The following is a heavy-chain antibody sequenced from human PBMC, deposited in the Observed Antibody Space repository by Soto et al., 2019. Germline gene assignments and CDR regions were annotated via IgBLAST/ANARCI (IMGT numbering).Heavy chain of an antibody. D-gene: IGHD6-19*01. J-gene: IGHJ4*01. CDR1: GGSFSAYY. V-gene: IGHV4-34*01. CDR2: SDHSGST. Sequence: SETLSLTCAVYGGSFSAYYWSWIRQPPGKGLEWIGESDHSGSTHYSPSLKSRVTISRDNAKNTLYLQMDTLRAEDTAIYYCARAPEQRPIDYWGHGSLVTVSS. CDR3: ARAPEQRPIDY.